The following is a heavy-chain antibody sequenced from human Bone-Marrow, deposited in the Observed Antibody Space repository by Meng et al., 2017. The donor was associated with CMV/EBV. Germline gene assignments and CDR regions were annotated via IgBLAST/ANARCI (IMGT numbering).Heavy chain of an antibody. V-gene: IGHV3-7*01. J-gene: IGHJ4*03. Sequence: GGSLRLSCAASGFTFSSYWMSWVRQAPGKGLEWVANIKQDGSEKYYVDSVKGRFTISRDNAKNSLYLQMNSLRAEDTAVYYCARDNWVVVPAAMRGDYWGQGTTVTVSS. CDR2: IKQDGSEK. D-gene: IGHD2-2*01. CDR3: ARDNWVVVPAAMRGDY. CDR1: GFTFSSYW.